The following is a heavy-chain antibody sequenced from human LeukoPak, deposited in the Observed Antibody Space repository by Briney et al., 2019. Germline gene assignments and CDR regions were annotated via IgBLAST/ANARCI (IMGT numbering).Heavy chain of an antibody. Sequence: SETLSLTCTVSGDSISTTTYNWDWIRQPPGKGLEWIGSIYYSGSTYYNPSLKSRVTISVDTSKNQFSLKLSSVTAADTAVYYCARTSSWTKTLDYWGQGTLVTVSS. CDR2: IYYSGST. J-gene: IGHJ4*02. CDR1: GDSISTTTYN. D-gene: IGHD6-13*01. V-gene: IGHV4-39*07. CDR3: ARTSSWTKTLDY.